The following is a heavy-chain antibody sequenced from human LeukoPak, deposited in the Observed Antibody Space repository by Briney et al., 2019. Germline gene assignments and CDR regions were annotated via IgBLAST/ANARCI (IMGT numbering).Heavy chain of an antibody. CDR2: IDWDDDK. Sequence: SGPALVKPTPTLTLTSTFSGFSLSTRGMCVSWIRQPPVKALEWLAPIDWDDDKYYSTSLKTRLTISKDTSKNQVVLTMTNMDPVDTATYYCARISYYGSGSYAFDYWGQGTLVTVSS. V-gene: IGHV2-70*01. J-gene: IGHJ4*02. D-gene: IGHD3-10*01. CDR1: GFSLSTRGMC. CDR3: ARISYYGSGSYAFDY.